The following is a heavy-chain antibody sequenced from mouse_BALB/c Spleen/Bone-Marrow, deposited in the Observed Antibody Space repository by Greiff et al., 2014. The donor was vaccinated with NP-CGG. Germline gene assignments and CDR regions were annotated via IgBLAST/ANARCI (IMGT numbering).Heavy chain of an antibody. CDR2: INPSSGYT. D-gene: IGHD1-2*01. V-gene: IGHV1-4*01. CDR3: ARGDYGPFYALDY. Sequence: QVHVKQSGAELARPGASVKMSCKASGYTFTSFTIHWVKQRPGQGLEWIGYINPSSGYTNYNQNFKDKATLTADKSASTAYMQLTSLTSEDSAVYYCARGDYGPFYALDYWGQGTSVTVSS. J-gene: IGHJ4*01. CDR1: GYTFTSFT.